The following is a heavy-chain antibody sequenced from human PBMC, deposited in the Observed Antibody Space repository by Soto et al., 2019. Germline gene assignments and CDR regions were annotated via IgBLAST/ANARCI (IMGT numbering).Heavy chain of an antibody. J-gene: IGHJ6*03. Sequence: SETLSLTCAVYGGSFSGYYWSWIRQPPGKGLEWIGEINHSGSTNYNPSLKSRVTISVDTSKNQFSLKLSSVTAADTAVYYCARRHPTDGRWDYYYYMDVWGKGTTVTVSS. CDR1: GGSFSGYY. CDR2: INHSGST. D-gene: IGHD3-16*01. V-gene: IGHV4-34*01. CDR3: ARRHPTDGRWDYYYYMDV.